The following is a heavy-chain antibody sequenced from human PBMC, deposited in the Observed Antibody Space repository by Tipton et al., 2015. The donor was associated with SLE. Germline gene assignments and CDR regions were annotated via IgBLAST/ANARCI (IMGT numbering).Heavy chain of an antibody. Sequence: TLSLTCAVSGYFISSGYYWGWIRQPPGKGLEWIGIAYHSGSTYYNPSLESRVTISIDTSKNQFSLKLTSVTAADTAVYYCVKRGNADIWSAYVDFWGRGTLVTVSS. CDR2: AYHSGST. V-gene: IGHV4-38-2*01. CDR1: GYFISSGYY. CDR3: VKRGNADIWSAYVDF. D-gene: IGHD3-3*01. J-gene: IGHJ4*02.